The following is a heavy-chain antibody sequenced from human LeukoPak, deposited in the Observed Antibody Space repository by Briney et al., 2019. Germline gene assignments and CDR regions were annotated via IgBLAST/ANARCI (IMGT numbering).Heavy chain of an antibody. CDR2: VFDSGRT. V-gene: IGHV4-59*11. CDR3: ARSVIVVVAATRVPNWFDP. CDR1: GGSMTTHH. Sequence: PSETLSLTCTVSGGSMTTHHWNWIRQTPGKGLEWIGYVFDSGRTKENPSLKSRVTISVDTSKNQFSLKLSSVTAADTAVYYCARSVIVVVAATRVPNWFDPWGQGTLVTVSS. D-gene: IGHD2-15*01. J-gene: IGHJ5*02.